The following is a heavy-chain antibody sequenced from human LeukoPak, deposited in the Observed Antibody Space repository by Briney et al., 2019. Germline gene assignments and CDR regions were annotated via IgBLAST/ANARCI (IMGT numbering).Heavy chain of an antibody. CDR1: GGTFSSYA. Sequence: SVKVSCKASGGTFSSYAISWVRQAPGQGLEWMGGIIPIFGTANYAQKFQGRVTMTRDTSISTAYMELSRLRSDDTAVYYCARDSSSWYVGYFDYWGQGTLVTVSS. CDR3: ARDSSSWYVGYFDY. V-gene: IGHV1-69*05. D-gene: IGHD6-13*01. CDR2: IIPIFGTA. J-gene: IGHJ4*02.